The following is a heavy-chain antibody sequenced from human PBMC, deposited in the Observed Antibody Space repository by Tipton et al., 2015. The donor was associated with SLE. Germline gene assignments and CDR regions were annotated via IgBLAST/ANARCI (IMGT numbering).Heavy chain of an antibody. CDR2: IYYSGST. V-gene: IGHV4-31*03. CDR3: ASLTESYFDY. J-gene: IGHJ4*02. D-gene: IGHD2-21*02. Sequence: TLSLTCSVSGASMRGYYWSWIRQHPGKGLEWIGYIYYSGSTYYNPSLKSRVTISVDTSKNQFSLKLSSVTAADTAVYYCASLTESYFDYWGQGTLVTVSS. CDR1: GASMRGYY.